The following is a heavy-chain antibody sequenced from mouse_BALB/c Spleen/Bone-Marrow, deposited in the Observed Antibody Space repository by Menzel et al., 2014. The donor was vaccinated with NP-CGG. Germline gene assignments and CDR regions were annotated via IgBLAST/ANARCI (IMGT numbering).Heavy chain of an antibody. J-gene: IGHJ1*01. CDR1: GFNIKDTY. CDR3: ARGYGSSYGTWYFEG. CDR2: IDPANGNT. V-gene: IGHV14-3*02. Sequence: EVQLQQSGAELVKPGASVKLSCTASGFNIKDTYMHWVKQRPEQGLEWIGRIDPANGNTKYDPKFQGKATITADTSSNTAYLQLSSLTSEDTAVYYCARGYGSSYGTWYFEGRGAATPVTDST. D-gene: IGHD1-1*01.